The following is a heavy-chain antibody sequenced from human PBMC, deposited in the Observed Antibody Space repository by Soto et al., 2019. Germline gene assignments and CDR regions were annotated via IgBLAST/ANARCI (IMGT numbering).Heavy chain of an antibody. Sequence: EVQLLESGGGLVQPGRSLRLSCAASGFTFSNYAMSWVRPAPGQGLDWVSAISGSGGTTYYADSVKGRFTISRDNSKNTLFLQMNSLRAEDAAVYYCAKFFVETGSNSGWPWSFHYWGQGTLVTVSS. CDR1: GFTFSNYA. D-gene: IGHD6-25*01. J-gene: IGHJ4*02. CDR2: ISGSGGTT. V-gene: IGHV3-23*01. CDR3: AKFFVETGSNSGWPWSFHY.